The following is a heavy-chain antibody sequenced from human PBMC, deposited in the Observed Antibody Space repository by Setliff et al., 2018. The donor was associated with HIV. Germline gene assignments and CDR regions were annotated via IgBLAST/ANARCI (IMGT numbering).Heavy chain of an antibody. CDR3: ARAISSSYDSTWHVYYFDY. J-gene: IGHJ4*02. Sequence: SETLSLTCTVSGGSISSGSHYWSWIRQPAGKGLEWIGRIYTSGSTNYNPSLKSRVTISVDTSKNQFSLNLSSVTAADTAVYYCARAISSSYDSTWHVYYFDYWGQGTLVTVSS. CDR2: IYTSGST. D-gene: IGHD6-13*01. CDR1: GGSISSGSHY. V-gene: IGHV4-61*02.